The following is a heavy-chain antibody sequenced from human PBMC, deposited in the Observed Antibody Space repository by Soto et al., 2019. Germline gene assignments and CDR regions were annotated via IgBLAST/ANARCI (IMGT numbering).Heavy chain of an antibody. D-gene: IGHD1-26*01. CDR2: VNTDNGNT. J-gene: IGHJ1*01. Sequence: QVQLVQSGAEVKKPGASVKVSCKASGYNFTSYAMHWVRQAPGQGLEWMGWVNTDNGNTKYPQKFQGRVTIFWDRSATTVNMELSSLRSEDTAVYYCARGGSWYSHGCDENWGQGTQVTVSS. V-gene: IGHV1-3*04. CDR1: GYNFTSYA. CDR3: ARGGSWYSHGCDEN.